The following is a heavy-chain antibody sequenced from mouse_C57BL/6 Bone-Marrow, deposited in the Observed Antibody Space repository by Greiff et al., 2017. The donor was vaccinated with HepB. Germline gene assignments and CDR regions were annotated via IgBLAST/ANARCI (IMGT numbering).Heavy chain of an antibody. D-gene: IGHD1-1*01. CDR1: GFTFSSYG. J-gene: IGHJ4*01. V-gene: IGHV5-6*01. CDR3: ARRSYYYYYYAMDY. CDR2: ISSGGSYT. Sequence: EVQLVESGGDLVKPGGSLKLSCAASGFTFSSYGMSWVRQTPDKRLEWVATISSGGSYTYYPDSVKGRCTISRDNAKNTLYLQMSSLKSEDTAMYYCARRSYYYYYYAMDYWGQGTSVTVSS.